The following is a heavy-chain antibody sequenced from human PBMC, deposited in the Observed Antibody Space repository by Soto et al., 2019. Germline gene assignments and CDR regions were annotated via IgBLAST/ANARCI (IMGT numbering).Heavy chain of an antibody. Sequence: GWSLRLSCASSVFTLSDHFMEWVRQAPGKGLEWVGRTKHKAASYTTDYAASVNGRFTISRDDSKNSLYLQMNSLKTEDTAMYYCVTLQFSRWFYWGLGTLVTVSS. CDR2: TKHKAASYTT. V-gene: IGHV3-72*01. CDR1: VFTLSDHF. J-gene: IGHJ4*02. D-gene: IGHD4-4*01. CDR3: VTLQFSRWFY.